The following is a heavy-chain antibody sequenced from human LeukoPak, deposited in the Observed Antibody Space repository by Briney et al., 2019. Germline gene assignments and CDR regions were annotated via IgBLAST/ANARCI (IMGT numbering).Heavy chain of an antibody. CDR1: GFTFSSYG. CDR3: ARGHSYGDPVLVGDY. D-gene: IGHD5-18*01. V-gene: IGHV3-33*01. J-gene: IGHJ4*02. CDR2: LWYDGSNK. Sequence: PGRSLRLSCAASGFTFSSYGMHWVRQAPGKGLEWGAVLWYDGSNKYYADSVKGRFTISRDNSKNTLDLQVNSRRGEDTALYYWARGHSYGDPVLVGDYWGQGTLVTVSS.